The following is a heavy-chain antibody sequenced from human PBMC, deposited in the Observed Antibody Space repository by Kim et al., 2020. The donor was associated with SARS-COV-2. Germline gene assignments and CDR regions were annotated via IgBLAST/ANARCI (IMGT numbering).Heavy chain of an antibody. J-gene: IGHJ6*02. Sequence: SGTLSLTCTVSGGSISSGDYYWSWIRQPPGKGLEWIGYIYYSGSTYYNPSLKSRVTISVDTSKNQFSLKLSSVTAADTAVYYCARTHTLGWLRYYGMDVWGQGTTVTVSS. CDR3: ARTHTLGWLRYYGMDV. V-gene: IGHV4-30-4*01. CDR1: GGSISSGDYY. D-gene: IGHD5-12*01. CDR2: IYYSGST.